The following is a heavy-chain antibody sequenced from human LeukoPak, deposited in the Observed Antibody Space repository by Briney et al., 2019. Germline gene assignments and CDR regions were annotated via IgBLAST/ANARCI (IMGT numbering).Heavy chain of an antibody. CDR1: EFTFSNYA. CDR3: ARETDGDYAYYGMDV. V-gene: IGHV3-30-3*01. Sequence: GGSLRLSCAASEFTFSNYAMMWVRQAPGKGLEWVAVISYDGSNKYYADSVKGRFTISRDNSKNTLYLQMNSLRAEDTAVYYCARETDGDYAYYGMDVWGQGTTVTVSS. J-gene: IGHJ6*02. D-gene: IGHD4-17*01. CDR2: ISYDGSNK.